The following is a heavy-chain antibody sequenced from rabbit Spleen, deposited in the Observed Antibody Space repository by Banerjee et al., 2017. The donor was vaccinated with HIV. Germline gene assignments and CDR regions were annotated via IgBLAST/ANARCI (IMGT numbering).Heavy chain of an antibody. D-gene: IGHD1-1*01. V-gene: IGHV1S40*01. CDR3: ARDLVGVIGWNFYL. Sequence: GESGGDLVKPWASLTLPWTAFGFPFRSRYYMCWVRQAPGKGLEWIACIYGGSSGSTYYASWVNGRFTISKTSSTTVTLQMTSLTAADTATYFCARDLVGVIGWNFYLWGPGTLVTVS. J-gene: IGHJ4*01. CDR2: IYGGSSGST. CDR1: GFPFRSRYY.